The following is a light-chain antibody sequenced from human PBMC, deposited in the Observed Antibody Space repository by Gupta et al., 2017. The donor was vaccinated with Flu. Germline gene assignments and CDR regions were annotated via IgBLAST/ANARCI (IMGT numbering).Light chain of an antibody. Sequence: EIVMTQSPATLSVSPGERATLSCRASQSVSSNLAWYQQKPGQAPRLLIYGASTRATGIPARFSGSGSGTEFTLTISILQSEDFAVYYCQQDNTWPYTFGQGTKLEIK. J-gene: IGKJ2*01. V-gene: IGKV3-15*01. CDR3: QQDNTWPYT. CDR2: GAS. CDR1: QSVSSN.